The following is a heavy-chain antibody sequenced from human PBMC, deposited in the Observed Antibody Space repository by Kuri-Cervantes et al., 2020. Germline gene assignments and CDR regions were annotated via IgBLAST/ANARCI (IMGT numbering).Heavy chain of an antibody. CDR2: ISYDGSNK. Sequence: GRSLRLSCAASAFTSSSYAMHWVRQAPGKGLEWVAVISYDGSNKYYADSVKGRFTISRDNSKNSLYLQMNSLRAEDTAVYYCARDIVVVGPLLYYYYYGMDVWGQGTTVTVSS. J-gene: IGHJ6*02. D-gene: IGHD2-2*01. CDR1: AFTSSSYA. V-gene: IGHV3-30-3*01. CDR3: ARDIVVVGPLLYYYYYGMDV.